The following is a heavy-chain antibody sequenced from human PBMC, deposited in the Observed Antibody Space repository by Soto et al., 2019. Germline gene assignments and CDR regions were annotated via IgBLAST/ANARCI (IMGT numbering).Heavy chain of an antibody. D-gene: IGHD3-22*01. CDR2: VSNDGIRK. CDR3: AILVGVSMYDNSGKYDS. J-gene: IGHJ5*01. CDR1: GFIFSGSG. V-gene: IGHV3-30*03. Sequence: QVQLLESGGGVVQPGRSLRLTCAASGFIFSGSGMHWVRQAPGKGLEWVALVSNDGIRKYYGDSVKGRFTISRDNAENTLYLQMNRLRAEDPAVYYCAILVGVSMYDNSGKYDSWGQGTLVTVSS.